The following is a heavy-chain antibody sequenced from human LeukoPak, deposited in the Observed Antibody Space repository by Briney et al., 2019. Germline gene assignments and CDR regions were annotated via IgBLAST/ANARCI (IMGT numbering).Heavy chain of an antibody. V-gene: IGHV3-23*01. J-gene: IGHJ4*02. Sequence: GGSLRLSCAASGFTFSSYAMSWVRQAPGKGLEWVSAISGSGGSTYYADSVKGRFTISRDNSKNTLYLQMNSLRVEDTAIYYCAKDQYSSGWYFDYWGQGTLVTVSS. CDR2: ISGSGGST. CDR3: AKDQYSSGWYFDY. CDR1: GFTFSSYA. D-gene: IGHD6-19*01.